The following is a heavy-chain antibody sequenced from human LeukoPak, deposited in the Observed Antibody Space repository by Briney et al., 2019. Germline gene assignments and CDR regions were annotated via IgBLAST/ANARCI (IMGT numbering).Heavy chain of an antibody. V-gene: IGHV4-31*03. CDR2: IYYSGST. CDR1: GGSISSGGYY. CDR3: ARRRMTLTRYYYGMDV. Sequence: SETLSLTCTVSGGSISSGGYYWSWIRQHPGKGLEWIGYIYYSGSTYYNPSLKSRVTISVDTSKNQFSLKLSSVTAAGTAVYYCARRRMTLTRYYYGMDVWGQGTTVTVSS. D-gene: IGHD3-10*01. J-gene: IGHJ6*02.